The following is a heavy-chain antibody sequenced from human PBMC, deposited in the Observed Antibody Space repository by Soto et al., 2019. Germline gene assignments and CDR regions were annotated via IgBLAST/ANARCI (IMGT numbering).Heavy chain of an antibody. CDR2: ISYDGSNK. CDR1: GFTFSSYG. J-gene: IGHJ4*02. D-gene: IGHD5-12*01. Sequence: QVQLVESGGGVVQPGRSLRLSCAASGFTFSSYGMHWVRQAPGKGLEWVAVISYDGSNKYYADSVKGRFTISRDNSKNTLYLQMNSLRAEDTAVYYCAKSPCEDGYNNFDYWGQGTLVTVSS. V-gene: IGHV3-30*18. CDR3: AKSPCEDGYNNFDY.